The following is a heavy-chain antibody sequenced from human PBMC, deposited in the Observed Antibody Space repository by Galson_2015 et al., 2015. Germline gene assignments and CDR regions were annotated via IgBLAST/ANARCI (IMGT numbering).Heavy chain of an antibody. CDR2: ISAYNGDT. D-gene: IGHD5-18*01. CDR3: ARDPYTYGYTLRHYFDY. Sequence: SVKVSCKASGYTFTGYYIHWVRQAPGQGLEWMGWISAYNGDTNYAQKFQDRVTVTTDTSTSTAYMELRSPRSDDTAVYYCARDPYTYGYTLRHYFDYWGQGTLVTVSS. J-gene: IGHJ4*02. CDR1: GYTFTGYY. V-gene: IGHV1-18*04.